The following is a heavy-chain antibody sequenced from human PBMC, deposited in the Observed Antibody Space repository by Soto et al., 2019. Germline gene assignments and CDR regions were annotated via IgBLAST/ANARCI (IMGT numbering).Heavy chain of an antibody. J-gene: IGHJ3*02. Sequence: GGSLRLSCAASGFTFSSYWMSWVRQAPGKGLEWVANTKQDGSEKYYVDSVKGRFTISRDNAKNSLYLQMNSLRAEDTAVYYCARGSVEWLLYAFDIWGQGTMVTVSS. CDR1: GFTFSSYW. D-gene: IGHD3-3*01. CDR2: TKQDGSEK. V-gene: IGHV3-7*01. CDR3: ARGSVEWLLYAFDI.